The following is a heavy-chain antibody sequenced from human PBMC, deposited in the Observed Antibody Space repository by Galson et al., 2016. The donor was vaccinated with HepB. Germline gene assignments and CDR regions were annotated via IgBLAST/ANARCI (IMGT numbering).Heavy chain of an antibody. CDR1: GGSISSRGSY. D-gene: IGHD2-15*01. J-gene: IGHJ4*02. Sequence: LSLTCTVSGGSISSRGSYWSWIRQHPGKGLEWIGYIYYSGGTYYNPSLQSRLTISLDTSKNHFSLKLDSVTAADTAVYYCAGYEVVSFDYWGQGTLVTVSS. CDR3: AGYEVVSFDY. V-gene: IGHV4-31*03. CDR2: IYYSGGT.